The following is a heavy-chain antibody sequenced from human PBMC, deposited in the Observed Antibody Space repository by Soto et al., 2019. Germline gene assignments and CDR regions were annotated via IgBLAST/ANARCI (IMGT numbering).Heavy chain of an antibody. Sequence: QVQLVESGGGMVQPGRSLRLSCAASGFAFSGYGMHWVRQAPGKGLEWVAVISYDGSNKNYADSVKGRFTISRDNSKNTLYLQMNRLRAEDTAVYFCASHAVAGWGQGTLVTVSS. V-gene: IGHV3-30*03. CDR2: ISYDGSNK. J-gene: IGHJ1*01. D-gene: IGHD6-19*01. CDR1: GFAFSGYG. CDR3: ASHAVAG.